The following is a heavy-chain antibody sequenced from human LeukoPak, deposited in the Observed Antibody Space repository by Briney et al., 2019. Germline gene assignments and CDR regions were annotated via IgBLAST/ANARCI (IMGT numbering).Heavy chain of an antibody. Sequence: SETLSLTCAVYGGSFSGYYWSWIRQPPGKGLEWIGEINHSGSTNYNPSLKSRVTISVDTSKNQFSLKLSSVTAADTAVYYCAGIVVVVAAINWFDPWGQGTLVTVSS. D-gene: IGHD2-15*01. CDR1: GGSFSGYY. CDR2: INHSGST. CDR3: AGIVVVVAAINWFDP. J-gene: IGHJ5*02. V-gene: IGHV4-34*01.